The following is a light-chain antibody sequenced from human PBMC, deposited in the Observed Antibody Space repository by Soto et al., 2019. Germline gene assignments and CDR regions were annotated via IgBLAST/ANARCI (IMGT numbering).Light chain of an antibody. V-gene: IGKV3-20*01. CDR1: QSVSSSY. Sequence: EIVLTQSPGTLSLSPGERATLSCRASQSVSSSYLAWYQQKPGQAPRLLIYGASSRATGIPDRFSGSGSGTDFTLTISRLEPEDFAVYYCQQYGSSPRFGPGTKVDNK. CDR3: QQYGSSPR. CDR2: GAS. J-gene: IGKJ3*01.